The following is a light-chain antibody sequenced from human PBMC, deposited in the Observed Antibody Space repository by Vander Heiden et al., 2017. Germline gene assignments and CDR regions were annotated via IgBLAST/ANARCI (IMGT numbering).Light chain of an antibody. V-gene: IGKV1-39*01. CDR1: QSISSY. J-gene: IGKJ4*01. Sequence: DIQMTQSPSSLSASVGDRVTITCRASQSISSYLNWYQQKPGKAPKLLIYAASSLQSGVPSRFTGSGSGTDFTLTISRLQPEDFATYYCRWSATTGLTFGGGTKVEIK. CDR3: RWSATTGLT. CDR2: AAS.